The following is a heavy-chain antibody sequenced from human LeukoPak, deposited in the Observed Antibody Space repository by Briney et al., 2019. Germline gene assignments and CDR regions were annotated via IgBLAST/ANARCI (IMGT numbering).Heavy chain of an antibody. CDR1: GFTFSDYY. CDR3: ARGCDSSSWYCAFDI. CDR2: ISSSGSTI. Sequence: PGGSLRLSCAASGFTFSDYYMSWIRPAPGKGLEWVSYISSSGSTIYYADSVKGRFTISRDNAKNSLYLQMNSLRAEDTAAYYCARGCDSSSWYCAFDIWGQGTMVTVSS. D-gene: IGHD6-13*01. J-gene: IGHJ3*02. V-gene: IGHV3-11*01.